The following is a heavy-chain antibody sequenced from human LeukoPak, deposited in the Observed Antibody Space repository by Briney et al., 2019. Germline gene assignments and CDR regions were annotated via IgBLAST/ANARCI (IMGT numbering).Heavy chain of an antibody. D-gene: IGHD1-26*01. CDR2: SYYSGST. CDR3: ARDLELSGSYGYYFDY. CDR1: GGSISSSSYY. Sequence: SETLSLTCTVSGGSISSSSYYWGWIRQPPGKGLEWIGSSYYSGSTYYNPSLKSRVTISVDTSKNQFSLKLSSVTAADTAVYYCARDLELSGSYGYYFDYWGQGTLVTVSS. V-gene: IGHV4-39*07. J-gene: IGHJ4*02.